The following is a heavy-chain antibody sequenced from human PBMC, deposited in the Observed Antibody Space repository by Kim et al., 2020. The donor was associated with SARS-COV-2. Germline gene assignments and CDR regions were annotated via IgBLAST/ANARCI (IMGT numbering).Heavy chain of an antibody. CDR2: INPNSGGT. D-gene: IGHD3-10*01. V-gene: IGHV1-2*02. CDR1: GYTFTGYY. Sequence: ASVKVSCKASGYTFTGYYMHWVRQAPGQGLEWMGWINPNSGGTNYAQKFQGRVTMTRDTSISTAYMELSRLRSDDTAVYYCARDSLLWFGELVYGMDVWGQGPTVTVSS. CDR3: ARDSLLWFGELVYGMDV. J-gene: IGHJ6*02.